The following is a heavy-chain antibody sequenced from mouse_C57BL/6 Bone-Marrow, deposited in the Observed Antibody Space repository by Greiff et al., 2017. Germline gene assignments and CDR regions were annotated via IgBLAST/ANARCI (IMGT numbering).Heavy chain of an antibody. Sequence: QVQLQQPGAELVRPGSSVKLSCKASGYTFTSYWMDWVKQRPGQGLEWIGNIYPSDSETHYNQKFKDKATLTVDKSSSTAYMQLSSLTSEDSAVDYCARSDGYPIFDYWGQGTTLTVSS. CDR1: GYTFTSYW. J-gene: IGHJ2*01. V-gene: IGHV1-61*01. D-gene: IGHD2-3*01. CDR3: ARSDGYPIFDY. CDR2: IYPSDSET.